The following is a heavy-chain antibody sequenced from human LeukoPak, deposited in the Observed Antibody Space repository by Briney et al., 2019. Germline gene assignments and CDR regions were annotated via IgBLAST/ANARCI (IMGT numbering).Heavy chain of an antibody. D-gene: IGHD1-1*01. CDR3: AREGGTVEIGEFDY. CDR2: TSGSGGSS. CDR1: GFTFSSYA. J-gene: IGHJ4*02. Sequence: GGSLRLSCAASGFTFSSYAMIWVRQAPGKGLEWVSTTSGSGGSSYYADSVKGRFTISRDNSKKTVSLQINSLRADDTGVYYCAREGGTVEIGEFDYWGQGTLVTVSS. V-gene: IGHV3-23*01.